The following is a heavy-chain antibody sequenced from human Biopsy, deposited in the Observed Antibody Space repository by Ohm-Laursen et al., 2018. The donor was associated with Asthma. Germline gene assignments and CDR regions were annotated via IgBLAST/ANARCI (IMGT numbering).Heavy chain of an antibody. CDR2: HDHEEGGT. Sequence: SVKVSCKLSGYSLTDLSMHWVRQAPGQGLERMGGHDHEEGGTVNARRFQGRVTMTEDTSTDTAYMELSSLSSDDTAVYYCASDFPKDYVRYNFQFWGQGTLVTVSS. J-gene: IGHJ4*02. D-gene: IGHD4-17*01. CDR1: GYSLTDLS. CDR3: ASDFPKDYVRYNFQF. V-gene: IGHV1-24*01.